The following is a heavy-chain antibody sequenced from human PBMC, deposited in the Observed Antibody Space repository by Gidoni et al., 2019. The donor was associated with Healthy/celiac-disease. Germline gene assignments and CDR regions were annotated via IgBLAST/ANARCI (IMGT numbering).Heavy chain of an antibody. CDR3: ARDLYYDSSGTAGY. Sequence: EVQLVESGGGLVQPGGSLRLSCAASGFTVSGNYMSWVRQAPGKGLEWVSVIYSGGSTYYADSVKGRFTISRDNSKNTLYLQMNSLRVEDTAVYYCARDLYYDSSGTAGYWGQGTLVTVSS. CDR2: IYSGGST. CDR1: GFTVSGNY. J-gene: IGHJ4*02. V-gene: IGHV3-66*01. D-gene: IGHD3-22*01.